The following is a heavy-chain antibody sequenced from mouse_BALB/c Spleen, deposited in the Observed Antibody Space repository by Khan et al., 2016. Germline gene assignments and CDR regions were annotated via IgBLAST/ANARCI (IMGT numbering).Heavy chain of an antibody. CDR1: GYSITSDYA. CDR2: ISYSGST. V-gene: IGHV3-2*02. Sequence: EVQLQESGPGLVKPSKSLSLTCTVTGYSITSDYAWNWIRQFPGNKLEWMGYISYSGSTSYNPSLKSRISITRDTSKNQFFLQLNSVTTEDTATYYCARGRSFDYWGQGTTLTVSS. CDR3: ARGRSFDY. J-gene: IGHJ2*01.